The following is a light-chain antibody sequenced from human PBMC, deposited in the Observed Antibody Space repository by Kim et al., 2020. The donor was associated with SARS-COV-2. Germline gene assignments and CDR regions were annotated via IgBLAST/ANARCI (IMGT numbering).Light chain of an antibody. CDR2: DAS. CDR3: QQRSNWLT. V-gene: IGKV3-11*01. CDR1: QSVSSY. J-gene: IGKJ4*01. Sequence: SFSPRERATLSCRASQSVSSYLAWYQQKPGQAPRLLIYDASNRATGIPARFSGSGSGTDFTLTISSLEPEDFAVYYCQQRSNWLTFGGGTKVDIK.